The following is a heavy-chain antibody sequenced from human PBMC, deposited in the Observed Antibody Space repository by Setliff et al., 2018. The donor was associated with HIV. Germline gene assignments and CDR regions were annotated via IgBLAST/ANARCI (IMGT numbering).Heavy chain of an antibody. D-gene: IGHD4-17*01. CDR3: ARVIDYGVLYWSYYMDV. V-gene: IGHV1-18*01. CDR2: ISAYNGDT. CDR1: GYTFSSYG. Sequence: ASVKVSCKASGYTFSSYGISWVRQAPGQGLEWVGWISAYNGDTKYAQKLQGRVTMTTDTSTSTAYMELRSLRSDDTAVYYCARVIDYGVLYWSYYMDVWGKGTTVTVSS. J-gene: IGHJ6*03.